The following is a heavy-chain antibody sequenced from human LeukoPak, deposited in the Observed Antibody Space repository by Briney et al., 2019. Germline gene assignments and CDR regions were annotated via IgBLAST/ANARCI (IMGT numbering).Heavy chain of an antibody. CDR3: ASRSFIRGPGVVNPSEY. CDR1: GGPISNRFFY. J-gene: IGHJ4*02. Sequence: SDTLSLTCTVSGGPISNRFFYWGWIRQPPGKGLEWIGSINYSESTYYNPSLKSRVTISVDTSKSQFSLKLSSVTPADRIVYFWASRSFIRGPGVVNPSEYWGQGTMVTVSS. CDR2: INYSEST. D-gene: IGHD3-16*01. V-gene: IGHV4-39*01.